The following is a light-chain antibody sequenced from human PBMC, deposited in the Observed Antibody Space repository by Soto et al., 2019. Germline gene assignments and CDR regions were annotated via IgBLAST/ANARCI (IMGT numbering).Light chain of an antibody. CDR2: EVS. CDR1: SSDIGAYNY. J-gene: IGLJ2*01. V-gene: IGLV2-14*01. CDR3: SSYTSTSTVL. Sequence: QSALTQPASVSGSPGQSITISCTGTSSDIGAYNYVSWYQHHPGKAPKFMMYEVSYRPSGVSNRFSGSKSGNTASLTISVLQAEDEADYYCSSYTSTSTVLFGGGTKLTVL.